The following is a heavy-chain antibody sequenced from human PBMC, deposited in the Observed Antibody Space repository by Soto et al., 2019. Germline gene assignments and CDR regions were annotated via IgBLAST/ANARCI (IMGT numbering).Heavy chain of an antibody. CDR1: GFAFSSYV. Sequence: GGSLRLSCAASGFAFSSYVLHWVRRAPGKGPEWVSAIGTGGDTYYTDSVMGRFTISRDNAKKSLYLQMNSLIAEDMAVYYCARTMGLSSSSWTTYGMEVWGQGTTVTVSS. J-gene: IGHJ6*02. V-gene: IGHV3-13*01. CDR2: IGTGGDT. D-gene: IGHD6-13*01. CDR3: ARTMGLSSSSWTTYGMEV.